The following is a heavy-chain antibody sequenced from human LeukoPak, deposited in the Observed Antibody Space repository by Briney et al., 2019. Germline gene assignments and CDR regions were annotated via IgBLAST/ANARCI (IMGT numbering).Heavy chain of an antibody. V-gene: IGHV1-18*01. CDR1: GYAFTSYG. D-gene: IGHD2-2*03. CDR2: NSAYNGNT. CDR3: ARDHRTYGYCSSTSCYPSY. J-gene: IGHJ4*02. Sequence: ASVKVSCKASGYAFTSYGISWVRQAPGQGLEWMGCNSAYNGNTNYAQKLQGRVTMTTDTSTSTAYMELRSLRSDDTAVYYCARDHRTYGYCSSTSCYPSYWGQGTLVTVSS.